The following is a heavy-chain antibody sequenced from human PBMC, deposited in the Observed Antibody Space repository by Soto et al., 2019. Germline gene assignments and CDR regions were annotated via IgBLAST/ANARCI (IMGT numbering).Heavy chain of an antibody. V-gene: IGHV1-3*01. CDR2: INAGNGNT. CDR1: GYTFTSYA. J-gene: IGHJ6*02. D-gene: IGHD2-8*01. CDR3: ASVCINGVCPSGGYYYGMDV. Sequence: ASVKVSCKASGYTFTSYAMHWVRQAPGQRLEWMGWINAGNGNTKYSQKFQGRVTITRDTSASTAYMELSSLRSEDTAVYYCASVCINGVCPSGGYYYGMDVWGQGTTVTVSS.